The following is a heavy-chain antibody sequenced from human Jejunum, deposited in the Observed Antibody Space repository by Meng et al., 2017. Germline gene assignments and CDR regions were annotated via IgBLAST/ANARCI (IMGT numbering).Heavy chain of an antibody. V-gene: IGHV3-15*01. CDR2: IKSNNDGGTT. CDR1: GFTFTTGW. Sequence: VQLAESGGGLVKPGGSLRRCCAASGFTFTTGWMTRVRRTPGRWLEWVGRIKSNNDGGTTDYAAPVKGRFTISRDDSKSTLYLQMNSLKIEDTAMYYCGTDIYDWGQGTLVTVSS. CDR3: GTDIYD. J-gene: IGHJ4*02. D-gene: IGHD2/OR15-2a*01.